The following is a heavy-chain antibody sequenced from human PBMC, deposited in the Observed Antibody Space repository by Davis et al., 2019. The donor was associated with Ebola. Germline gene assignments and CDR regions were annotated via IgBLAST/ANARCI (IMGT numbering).Heavy chain of an antibody. Sequence: PSETLSLTCTVSGGSISSYYWSWIRQPPGKGLEWIGYIYYSGSTNYNPSLKSRVTISVDTSKNQFSLKLSSVTAADTAVYYCARGRSFVLGYCSSTSCYRGAAYAFDIWGQGTMVTVSS. CDR2: IYYSGST. J-gene: IGHJ3*02. D-gene: IGHD2-2*01. CDR3: ARGRSFVLGYCSSTSCYRGAAYAFDI. V-gene: IGHV4-59*12. CDR1: GGSISSYY.